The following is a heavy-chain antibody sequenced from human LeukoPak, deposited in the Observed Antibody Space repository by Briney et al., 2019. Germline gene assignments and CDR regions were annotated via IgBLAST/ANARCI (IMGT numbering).Heavy chain of an antibody. D-gene: IGHD3-22*01. V-gene: IGHV1-18*01. J-gene: IGHJ4*02. CDR3: ARAQGVSDSSAYYYRPDY. CDR1: GYTFTSYG. Sequence: GASVKVSCKASGYTFTSYGINWVRQAPGQGLEWMGWISAYNGNTNYAQKLRGRVTMTTDTSTSTAYMELRSLRSDDTAVYYCARAQGVSDSSAYYYRPDYWGQGTLVTVSS. CDR2: ISAYNGNT.